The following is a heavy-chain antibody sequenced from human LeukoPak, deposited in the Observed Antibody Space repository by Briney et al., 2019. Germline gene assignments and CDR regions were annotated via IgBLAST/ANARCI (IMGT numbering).Heavy chain of an antibody. D-gene: IGHD3-22*01. Sequence: GGSLRLSCAASGFTFSSYAMSWVRQAPGKGLEWVSAISGSGGSTYYADSVKGRFTISRDNSKNTLYLQMNSLRAEDTAVYYCAKDIAYYYDSSGYHHDYWGQGTLVTVSS. CDR1: GFTFSSYA. V-gene: IGHV3-23*01. J-gene: IGHJ4*02. CDR3: AKDIAYYYDSSGYHHDY. CDR2: ISGSGGST.